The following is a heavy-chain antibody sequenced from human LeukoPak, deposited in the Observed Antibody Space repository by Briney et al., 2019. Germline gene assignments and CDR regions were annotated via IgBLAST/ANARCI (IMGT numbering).Heavy chain of an antibody. CDR3: ATGTEDYVSYWYFDL. V-gene: IGHV4-34*01. CDR2: INHSGST. D-gene: IGHD4-17*01. CDR1: GGSFSGYY. Sequence: SETLSLTCAVYGGSFSGYYWSWIRQPPGKGLEWIGEINHSGSTNYNPSLKRRVTISVDTSKNQFSLMLSSVTAADTAVYYCATGTEDYVSYWYFDLWGRGTLVTVSS. J-gene: IGHJ2*01.